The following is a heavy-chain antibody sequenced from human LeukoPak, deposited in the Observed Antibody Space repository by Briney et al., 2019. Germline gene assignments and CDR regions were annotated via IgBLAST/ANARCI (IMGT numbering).Heavy chain of an antibody. CDR3: ARGGGYCSGGSCGPDYYYYYMDV. D-gene: IGHD2-15*01. V-gene: IGHV4-34*01. CDR1: GGSFSGYY. Sequence: SETLSLTCAVYGGSFSGYYWSWIRQPPGKGLEWIGEINHSGSTNYNPSLKSRVTISVDTSKNQFSLKLSSVTAADTAVYYCARGGGYCSGGSCGPDYYYYYMDVWGKGTTVTVSS. CDR2: INHSGST. J-gene: IGHJ6*03.